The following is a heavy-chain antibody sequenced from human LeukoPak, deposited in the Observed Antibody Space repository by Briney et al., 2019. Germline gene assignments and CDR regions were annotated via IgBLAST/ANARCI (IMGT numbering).Heavy chain of an antibody. D-gene: IGHD3-22*01. CDR1: GYTFTGYY. Sequence: GASVKVSCKASGYTFTGYYMHWVRQAPGQGLEWMGWINPNSGGTNYAQKFQGRVTMTRDTSISTAYMELSRLRSDDTAVYYCARARDSSGYYYLAWENDAFDIWGQGTMVTVSS. J-gene: IGHJ3*02. CDR2: INPNSGGT. V-gene: IGHV1-2*02. CDR3: ARARDSSGYYYLAWENDAFDI.